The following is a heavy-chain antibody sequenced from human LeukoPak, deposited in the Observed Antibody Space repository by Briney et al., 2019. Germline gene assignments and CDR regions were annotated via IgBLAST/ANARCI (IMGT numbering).Heavy chain of an antibody. CDR3: ATGSVEYGTSRYYYGMDV. Sequence: ASVKVSCKASGYTFTGYYMHWVRQAPGQGLEWMGWINPNSGGTNYAQKFQGRVTMTEDTSTDTAYMELSSLRSEDTAVYYCATGSVEYGTSRYYYGMDVWGQGTTVTVSS. V-gene: IGHV1-2*02. CDR2: INPNSGGT. D-gene: IGHD3-10*01. CDR1: GYTFTGYY. J-gene: IGHJ6*02.